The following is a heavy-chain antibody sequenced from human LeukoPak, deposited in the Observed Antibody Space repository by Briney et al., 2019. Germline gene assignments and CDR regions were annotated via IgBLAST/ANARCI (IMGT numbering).Heavy chain of an antibody. CDR1: GITLSNYG. CDR2: ISGSGGRT. J-gene: IGHJ6*02. V-gene: IGHV3-23*01. D-gene: IGHD4-17*01. Sequence: GGSLRLSCAVSGITLSNYGMSWVRQAPGKGLEWVAGISGSGGRTNYADSVKGRFTISRDDSKNTLYLQMNSLRAEDTAVYYCARVRYGELDVWGQGTTVTVSS. CDR3: ARVRYGELDV.